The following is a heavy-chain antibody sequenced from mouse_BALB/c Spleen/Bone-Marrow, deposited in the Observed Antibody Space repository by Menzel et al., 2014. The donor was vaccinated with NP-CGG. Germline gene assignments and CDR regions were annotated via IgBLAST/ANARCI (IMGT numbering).Heavy chain of an antibody. CDR1: GYTSTDYA. CDR3: ASYGSSYYAMDY. V-gene: IGHV1-67*01. CDR2: ISTYSGNT. J-gene: IGHJ4*01. Sequence: QVQLKESGPELVRPGVSVKISCKGSGYTSTDYAMHWVKQSHAKSLEWIGVISTYSGNTNYNQKFKGKATMTVDKSSSTTYMELARLTSEDSAIYYCASYGSSYYAMDYWGQGTSVTASS. D-gene: IGHD1-1*01.